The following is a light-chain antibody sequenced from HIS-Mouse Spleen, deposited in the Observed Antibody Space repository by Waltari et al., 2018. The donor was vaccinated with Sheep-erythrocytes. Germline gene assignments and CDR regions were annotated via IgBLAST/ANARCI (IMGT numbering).Light chain of an antibody. J-gene: IGLJ1*01. CDR1: SSDVGGHNY. Sequence: QSALTQPRYVSGSPGQSVTISRPGPSSDVGGHNYVSWYQQHPGETPKLMIYDVSKRPSGVPDRFSGSKSGNTASLTSSGLQAEDEADYYCCSYAGSYNHVFATGTKVTVL. CDR2: DVS. V-gene: IGLV2-11*01. CDR3: CSYAGSYNHV.